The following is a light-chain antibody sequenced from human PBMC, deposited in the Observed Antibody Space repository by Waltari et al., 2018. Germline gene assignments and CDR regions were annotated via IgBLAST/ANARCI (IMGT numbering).Light chain of an antibody. CDR1: KSVLYSSNNKNY. Sequence: IVMTQSPDSLAVSLGERATINCKSAKSVLYSSNNKNYLAWYQQKPGQPPKLLIYWASTRESGVPDRFSGSGSGTDFTLTISSLQAEDVADYYCQQYNDAPLTFGGGTKLEIK. V-gene: IGKV4-1*01. J-gene: IGKJ4*01. CDR2: WAS. CDR3: QQYNDAPLT.